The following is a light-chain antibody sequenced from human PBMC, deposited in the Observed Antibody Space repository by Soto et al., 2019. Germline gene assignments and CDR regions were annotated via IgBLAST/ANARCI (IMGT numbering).Light chain of an antibody. CDR3: QQRSNWPPIT. Sequence: EIVYSQTAGTVSLRPGERATLSRMVSQSVSSYLAWYHRKPGQAPRLLIYDASNRATGIPARFSGSGSGTDFTLTISSLEPEDFAVYYCQQRSNWPPITFGQGARLEI. CDR2: DAS. CDR1: QSVSSY. J-gene: IGKJ5*01. V-gene: IGKV3-11*01.